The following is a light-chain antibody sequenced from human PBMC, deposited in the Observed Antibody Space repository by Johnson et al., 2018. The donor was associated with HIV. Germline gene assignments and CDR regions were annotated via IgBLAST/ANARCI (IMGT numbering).Light chain of an antibody. CDR3: GILDASLSPLYV. J-gene: IGLJ1*01. V-gene: IGLV1-51*01. Sequence: QAVLTQPPSVSAAPGQKVTISCSGTSSNIWNNYVSWYQHLPGTAPKVLIYDNDKRPSGIPDRFSGSKSGATATLGITGLQTGDEADYYCGILDASLSPLYVFGPGTTITVL. CDR1: SSNIWNNY. CDR2: DND.